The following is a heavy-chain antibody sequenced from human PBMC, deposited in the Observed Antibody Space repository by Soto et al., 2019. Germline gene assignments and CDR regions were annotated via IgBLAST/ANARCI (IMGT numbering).Heavy chain of an antibody. V-gene: IGHV3-23*01. CDR2: ISGSGGGT. CDR3: AKENEAATSSTECFDY. J-gene: IGHJ4*02. CDR1: GFTFIGYA. D-gene: IGHD2-15*01. Sequence: GLPLLLSWAAAGFTFIGYAMRRIIQTTGKGLDWVSAISGSGGGTYYADSVKGRFTISRDNSKNTLYLQMNRLRAEDTAVYYCAKENEAATSSTECFDYWGQGTLVTVSS.